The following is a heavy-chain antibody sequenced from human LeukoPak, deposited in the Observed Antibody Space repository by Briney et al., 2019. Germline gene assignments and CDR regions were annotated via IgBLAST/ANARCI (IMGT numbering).Heavy chain of an antibody. J-gene: IGHJ4*02. V-gene: IGHV3-23*01. Sequence: GGFLRLSCAASRFTFTRHAMSWVRRAPGKGLEWVSTTGLESVHTLCADSVQGRFTVSRDNSRNTLDLQMDNLTVDDTAIYYCVRGDDIGKHPTRAYYFDIWGQGTLVSVSS. CDR3: VRGDDIGKHPTRAYYFDI. CDR2: TGLESVHT. D-gene: IGHD3-10*01. CDR1: RFTFTRHA.